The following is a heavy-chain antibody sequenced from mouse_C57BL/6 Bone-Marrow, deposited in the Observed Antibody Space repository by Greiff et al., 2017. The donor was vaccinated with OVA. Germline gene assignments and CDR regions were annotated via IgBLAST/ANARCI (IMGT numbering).Heavy chain of an antibody. CDR3: ARMRRLRDYAMDY. Sequence: QVQLQQSGPGLVQPSQSLSITCPVSGFSLTSYGVHWVRQSPGKGLEWLGVIWSGGSTDYNAAFISRLSISKDNSKSQVFFTMNSLQADDTAIYYCARMRRLRDYAMDYWGQGTSVTVAS. V-gene: IGHV2-2*01. CDR1: GFSLTSYG. CDR2: IWSGGST. J-gene: IGHJ4*01. D-gene: IGHD2-4*01.